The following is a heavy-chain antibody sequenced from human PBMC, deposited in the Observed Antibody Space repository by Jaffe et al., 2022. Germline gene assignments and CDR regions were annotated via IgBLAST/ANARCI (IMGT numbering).Heavy chain of an antibody. D-gene: IGHD6-19*01. J-gene: IGHJ3*02. CDR2: INPSGGST. CDR3: ARDRGSGWYFDAFDI. Sequence: QVQLVQSGAEVKKPGASVKVSCKASGYTFTSYYMHWVRQAPGQGLEWMGIINPSGGSTSYAQKFQGRVTMTRDTSTSTVYMELSSLRSEDTAVYYCARDRGSGWYFDAFDIWGQGTMVTVSS. CDR1: GYTFTSYY. V-gene: IGHV1-46*03.